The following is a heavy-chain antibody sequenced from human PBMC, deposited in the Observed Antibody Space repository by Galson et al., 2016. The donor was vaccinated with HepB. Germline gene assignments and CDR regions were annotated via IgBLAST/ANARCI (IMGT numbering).Heavy chain of an antibody. Sequence: SLRLSCAASGFTFSDYYMNWIRQAPGKGLEWVSYISSDSRFTNYADSVKGRFTISRDNAKNSLYLQMNSLRAEDTAVYYCARPPEGDRRYFDLWGRGTLVTVSS. D-gene: IGHD3-16*01. CDR3: ARPPEGDRRYFDL. V-gene: IGHV3-11*06. J-gene: IGHJ2*01. CDR2: ISSDSRFT. CDR1: GFTFSDYY.